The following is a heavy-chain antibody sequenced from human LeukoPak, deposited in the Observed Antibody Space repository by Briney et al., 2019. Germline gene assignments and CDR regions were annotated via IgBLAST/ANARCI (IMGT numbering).Heavy chain of an antibody. CDR1: GFPFNNHW. D-gene: IGHD6-13*01. V-gene: IGHV3-74*03. CDR2: LQPGGTTT. Sequence: PGGSLRLSRAAPGFPFNNHWMHWVRRAPGKGPEWVSRLQPGGTTTTYADSVRGRFTISRDNAKNTLYLQMNSLTAEDAAVYYCARGPPESSSSDYWGQGTLVTVSS. CDR3: ARGPPESSSSDY. J-gene: IGHJ4*02.